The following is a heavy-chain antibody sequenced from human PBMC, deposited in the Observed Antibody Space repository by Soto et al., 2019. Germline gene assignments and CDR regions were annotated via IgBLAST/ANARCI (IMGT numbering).Heavy chain of an antibody. D-gene: IGHD3-22*01. J-gene: IGHJ6*02. V-gene: IGHV1-69*13. CDR2: IIPIFGTA. Sequence: GASVKVSCKASGGTFSSYAISWVRQAPGQGLEWMGGIIPIFGTANYAQKFQGRVTITADESTSTAYMELSSLRSEDTAVYYCARDQNDSSGYYAAYYYYGMDVWGQGTTVTVS. CDR1: GGTFSSYA. CDR3: ARDQNDSSGYYAAYYYYGMDV.